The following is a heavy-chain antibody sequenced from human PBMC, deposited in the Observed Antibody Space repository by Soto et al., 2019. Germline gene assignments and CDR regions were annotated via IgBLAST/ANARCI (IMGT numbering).Heavy chain of an antibody. CDR3: ARATNTYSSSSGWFDP. CDR1: GYTFTGYY. V-gene: IGHV1-2*02. CDR2: INPNSGGT. Sequence: ASVKVSCKASGYTFTGYYMHWVRQAPGQGLEWMGWINPNSGGTNYAQKFQGRVTMTRDTSISTAYMGLSRLRSDDTAVYYCARATNTYSSSSGWFDPWGQGTLVTVSS. J-gene: IGHJ5*02. D-gene: IGHD6-6*01.